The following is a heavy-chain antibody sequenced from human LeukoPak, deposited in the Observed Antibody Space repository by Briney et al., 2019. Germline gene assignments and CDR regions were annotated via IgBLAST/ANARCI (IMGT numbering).Heavy chain of an antibody. V-gene: IGHV4-59*12. CDR3: ARDSDFWSGYYMDV. CDR1: SGSISSYY. D-gene: IGHD3-3*01. CDR2: IYDSGST. Sequence: PSETLSLTCTVSSGSISSYYWSWIRQPPGKGLEWIRYIYDSGSTNYNPSLKSRVTISVDTSKNQFSLKLSSVTAADTAVYYCARDSDFWSGYYMDVWGKGTTVTVSS. J-gene: IGHJ6*03.